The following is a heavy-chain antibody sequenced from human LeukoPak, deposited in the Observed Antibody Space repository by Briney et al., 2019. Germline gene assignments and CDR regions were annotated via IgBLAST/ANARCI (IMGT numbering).Heavy chain of an antibody. CDR2: ISGSGGST. Sequence: GGSLRLSCAASGFTFSSYAMSWVRQAPGKGLEWVSAISGSGGSTYYADSVKGRFTISRDNSKNTLYLQMNSLRAEDTAVYYCAKLPRVYSSSSSSPFWFDYWGQGTLVTVSS. CDR1: GFTFSSYA. D-gene: IGHD6-13*01. V-gene: IGHV3-23*01. J-gene: IGHJ4*02. CDR3: AKLPRVYSSSSSSPFWFDY.